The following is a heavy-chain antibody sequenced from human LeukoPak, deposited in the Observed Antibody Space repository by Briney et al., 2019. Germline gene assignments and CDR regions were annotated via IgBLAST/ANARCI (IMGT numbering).Heavy chain of an antibody. CDR2: IYYSGST. CDR3: ARRRDSSSWYEEDY. V-gene: IGHV4-39*01. J-gene: IGHJ4*02. Sequence: SETLSLTCTVSGGSISTSNFYWGWIRQPPGKGLEWIGSIYYSGSTYYHPSLKSRVTISGDTSKNQLSLKLSSVTAADTAVYYCARRRDSSSWYEEDYWGQGTLVTVSS. CDR1: GGSISTSNFY. D-gene: IGHD6-13*01.